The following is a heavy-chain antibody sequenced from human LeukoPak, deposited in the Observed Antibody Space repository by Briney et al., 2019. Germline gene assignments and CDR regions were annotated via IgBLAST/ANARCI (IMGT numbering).Heavy chain of an antibody. CDR3: AREVAGTPWIDY. J-gene: IGHJ4*02. CDR2: IYYSGST. Sequence: SETLSLTCTVSGGPISNNNYYWGWIRQPPGKGLEWIGNIYYSGSTYYNPSLKSRVTISVDMSKNQFSLKVNSVTAIDTAVYYCAREVAGTPWIDYWGQGTLVTVSS. V-gene: IGHV4-39*02. CDR1: GGPISNNNYY. D-gene: IGHD6-19*01.